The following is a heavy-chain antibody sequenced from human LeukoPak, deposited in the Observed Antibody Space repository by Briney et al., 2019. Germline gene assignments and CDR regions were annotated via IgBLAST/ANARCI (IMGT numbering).Heavy chain of an antibody. CDR1: GGSINSFY. CDR2: IYYSGTT. V-gene: IGHV4-59*12. CDR3: AGDQNGMDV. J-gene: IGHJ6*02. Sequence: PSETLSLTCTVSGGSINSFYWNWIRQPPGKGLEWIGYIYYSGTTNSNPSLESRVSMSVETSKNQFSLKLRSVTAADTAVYFCAGDQNGMDVWGQGTTVTVSS.